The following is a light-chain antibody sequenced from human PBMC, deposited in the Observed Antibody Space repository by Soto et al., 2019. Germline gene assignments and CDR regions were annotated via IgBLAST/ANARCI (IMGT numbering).Light chain of an antibody. J-gene: IGKJ2*01. CDR1: QSISGY. Sequence: DIQMTQSPSSLSASVGDRVTITCRASQSISGYLNWYQQKPGKAPNLLIYAASSLQSGVPSRFSGSGSGTEFTLTISSLQPEDFALYYCQQYSQWPLYTFGQGTKVDIK. CDR2: AAS. V-gene: IGKV1-39*01. CDR3: QQYSQWPLYT.